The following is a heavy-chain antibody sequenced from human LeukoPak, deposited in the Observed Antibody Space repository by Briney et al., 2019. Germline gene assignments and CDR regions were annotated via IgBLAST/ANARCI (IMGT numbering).Heavy chain of an antibody. CDR2: TNPKSGGT. CDR1: GYTLSGYY. V-gene: IGHV1-2*02. D-gene: IGHD2-15*01. J-gene: IGHJ4*02. Sequence: GASVKVSCKPSGYTLSGYYIHWVRQAPGQGLEWMGWTNPKSGGTNYAQKFQGRVTMTRDTSITTAYMELSRLRPDDTAVYYCTRELGCSGGSGYPDYWGQGTLVTVSS. CDR3: TRELGCSGGSGYPDY.